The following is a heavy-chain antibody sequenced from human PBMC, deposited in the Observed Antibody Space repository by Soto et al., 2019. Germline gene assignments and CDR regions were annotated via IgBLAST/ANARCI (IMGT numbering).Heavy chain of an antibody. D-gene: IGHD6-13*01. CDR2: ISGSGGTT. J-gene: IGHJ5*02. Sequence: EVQLLESGGGLVQPGGSLRLSCTGSGFTFSSYAMNWVRQAPGKGLECVSTISGSGGTTYYADSVEGRFTISRDNSKHTLYLQMSSLRAENTAVYYCAKNGRAAAMYNWFDPWGQGTLVTVSS. CDR1: GFTFSSYA. V-gene: IGHV3-23*01. CDR3: AKNGRAAAMYNWFDP.